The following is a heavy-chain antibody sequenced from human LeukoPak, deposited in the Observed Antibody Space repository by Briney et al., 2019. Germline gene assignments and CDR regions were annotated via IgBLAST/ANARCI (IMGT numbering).Heavy chain of an antibody. CDR1: RFTISDYY. V-gene: IGHV3-11*04. CDR3: TTFVALRAFDV. J-gene: IGHJ3*01. D-gene: IGHD3-10*02. CDR2: ISSSGSAI. Sequence: PGGSLRLSCAASRFTISDYYMTWIRQAPGKGLEWVSYISSSGSAIYYADSVKGRFTISRDTSKNTLFLQMSSLTVEDTAVYYCTTFVALRAFDVWGQGTMVTVS.